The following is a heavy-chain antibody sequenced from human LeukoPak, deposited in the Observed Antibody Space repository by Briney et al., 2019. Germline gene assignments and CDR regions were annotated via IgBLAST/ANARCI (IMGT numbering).Heavy chain of an antibody. J-gene: IGHJ5*02. CDR2: ISGSGGST. V-gene: IGHV3-23*01. Sequence: GGSLRLSCAASGFSFSGYAMSWVRQAPGKGLEWVSAISGSGGSTYYADSVKGRFTISRDNSKNTLYLQMNSLRAEDTAVYYCAKDHSYDYVWGSYHHWGQGTLVTVSS. CDR1: GFSFSGYA. D-gene: IGHD3-16*02. CDR3: AKDHSYDYVWGSYHH.